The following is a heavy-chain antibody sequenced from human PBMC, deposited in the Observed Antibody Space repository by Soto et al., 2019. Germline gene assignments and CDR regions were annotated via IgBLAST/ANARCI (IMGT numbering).Heavy chain of an antibody. CDR3: AREDIVVVVAATPDY. Sequence: QVQLVESGGGVVQPGRSLRLSCAASGFTFSSYAMHWVRQAPGKGLEWVAVISYDGSNKYYADSVNGRFTISRDNSKNTLYLQMNSLRAEDTAVYYCAREDIVVVVAATPDYWGQGTLVTVSS. D-gene: IGHD2-15*01. CDR2: ISYDGSNK. J-gene: IGHJ4*02. V-gene: IGHV3-30-3*01. CDR1: GFTFSSYA.